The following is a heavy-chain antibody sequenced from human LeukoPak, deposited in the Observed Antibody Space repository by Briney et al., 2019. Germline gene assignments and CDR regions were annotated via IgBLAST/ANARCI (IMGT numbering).Heavy chain of an antibody. Sequence: GGSLRLSCAVSGFRDFTFSSYEMNWVRQAPGKGLEWVSYISSSGSTIYYADSVKGRFTISRDNAKNSLYVQMNSLRAEDTAVYYCARGASNWNFDYYGMDVWGQGTTVTVSS. CDR1: GFRDFTFSSYE. J-gene: IGHJ6*02. CDR3: ARGASNWNFDYYGMDV. CDR2: ISSSGSTI. V-gene: IGHV3-48*03. D-gene: IGHD1-1*01.